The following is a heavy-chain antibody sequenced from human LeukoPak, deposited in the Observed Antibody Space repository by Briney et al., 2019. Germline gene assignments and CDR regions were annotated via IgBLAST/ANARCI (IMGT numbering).Heavy chain of an antibody. CDR1: GGSISSSSYY. D-gene: IGHD3-10*01. CDR2: IYYSGST. Sequence: SETLSLTCTVSGGSISSSSYYWGWIRQPPGKGLEWIGSIYYSGSTYYNPSLKSRVTISVDTSKNQFSLKLSSVTAADTAVYYCARGRYYYGSGALNWFDPWGQGTLVTVSS. CDR3: ARGRYYYGSGALNWFDP. V-gene: IGHV4-39*07. J-gene: IGHJ5*02.